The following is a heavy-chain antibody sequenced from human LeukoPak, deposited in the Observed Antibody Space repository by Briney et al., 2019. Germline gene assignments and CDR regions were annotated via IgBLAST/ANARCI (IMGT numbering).Heavy chain of an antibody. CDR1: GGSFSGYY. V-gene: IGHV4-4*09. J-gene: IGHJ4*02. Sequence: SETLSLTCAVYGGSFSGYYWSWIRQPPGKGLEWIGYIYTSGSTNYNPSLKSRVTISVDTSKNQFSLKLSSVTAADTAVYYCARRVPYYDSSGYYYSVFDYWGQGTLVTVSS. D-gene: IGHD3-22*01. CDR3: ARRVPYYDSSGYYYSVFDY. CDR2: IYTSGST.